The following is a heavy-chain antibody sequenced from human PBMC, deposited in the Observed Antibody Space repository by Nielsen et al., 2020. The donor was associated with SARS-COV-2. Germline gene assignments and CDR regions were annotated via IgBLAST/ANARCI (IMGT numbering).Heavy chain of an antibody. J-gene: IGHJ3*02. CDR1: GFTFSSSW. CDR3: ARDDESAFDI. Sequence: GGSLRLSCAASGFTFSSSWMHWVCQAPGKGLEWVAFIRYDGSNKYYADSVKGRFTISRDNSKNTLYLQMNSLRAEDTAVYYCARDDESAFDIWGQGTMVTVSS. V-gene: IGHV3-30*02. CDR2: IRYDGSNK.